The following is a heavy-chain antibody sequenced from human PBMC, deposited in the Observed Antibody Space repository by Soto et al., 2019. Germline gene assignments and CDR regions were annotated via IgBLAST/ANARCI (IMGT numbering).Heavy chain of an antibody. D-gene: IGHD2-21*02. CDR2: VIPVLTTT. Sequence: QVQLVQSGAEVKKPGSSVRVSCRSSGDTFSSYIVNWLRLAPGRGLEWMGRVIPVLTTTDYAQNFRGRVKISADRSMNTVYLDLSSLRSDDTAVYYCARRRYCGYDCYHKHYYGMDVWGQGSLVTVAS. J-gene: IGHJ6*02. V-gene: IGHV1-69*08. CDR1: GDTFSSYI. CDR3: ARRRYCGYDCYHKHYYGMDV.